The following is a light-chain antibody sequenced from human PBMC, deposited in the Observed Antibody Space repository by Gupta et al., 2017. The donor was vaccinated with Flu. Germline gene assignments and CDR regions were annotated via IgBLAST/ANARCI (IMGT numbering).Light chain of an antibody. CDR2: RNN. J-gene: IGLJ2*01. Sequence: VTISCSGSSSNIGSNYVYWYQQLPGTAPKPLIYRNNQRPSGVPDRFSGSKSGTSASLAISGLRSEDEADYYCAAWDDSLSAYVVFGGGTKLTVL. CDR1: SSNIGSNY. CDR3: AAWDDSLSAYVV. V-gene: IGLV1-47*01.